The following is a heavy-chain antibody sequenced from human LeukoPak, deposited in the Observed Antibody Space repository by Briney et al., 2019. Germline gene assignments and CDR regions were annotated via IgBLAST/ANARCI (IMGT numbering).Heavy chain of an antibody. CDR2: IYYSGST. CDR1: GGSISSSSYY. Sequence: SATLSLTCTVSGGSISSSSYYWGWIRQPPGQGLGWIGSIYYSGSTYYNPSLKSRVTISVDTSKNQFSLKLSSVTAADTAVYYCARGQYSPWVALAVFDYWGQGTLVTVSS. V-gene: IGHV4-39*07. CDR3: ARGQYSPWVALAVFDY. D-gene: IGHD5-18*01. J-gene: IGHJ4*02.